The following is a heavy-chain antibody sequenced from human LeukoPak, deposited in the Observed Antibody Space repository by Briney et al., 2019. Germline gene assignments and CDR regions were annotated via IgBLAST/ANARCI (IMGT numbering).Heavy chain of an antibody. CDR2: INHSGST. CDR3: ARGAGMSPAATAYYYYMDV. D-gene: IGHD2-2*01. V-gene: IGHV4-34*01. CDR1: GGSYSGYY. J-gene: IGHJ6*03. Sequence: SETLSLTCAVYGGSYSGYYWSWIRQPPGKGLEWIGEINHSGSTNYNPSLESRVTISVDTSKNQFSLKLSSVTAADTAVYYCARGAGMSPAATAYYYYMDVWGKGTTVTVSS.